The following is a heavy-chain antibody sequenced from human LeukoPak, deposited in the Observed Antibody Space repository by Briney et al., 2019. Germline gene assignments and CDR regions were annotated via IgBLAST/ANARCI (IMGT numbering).Heavy chain of an antibody. J-gene: IGHJ4*02. CDR3: AKDDLGFGKLGY. D-gene: IGHD3-10*01. V-gene: IGHV3-23*01. Sequence: PGGSLRLSCAASGFTFSTYAMSWVRQAPGKGLEWVSGIRGSGGATYYADSVRGRFTISRDNSNNTLYLQMNSLRAEDTAVYYCAKDDLGFGKLGYWGQRTLVTVSS. CDR2: IRGSGGAT. CDR1: GFTFSTYA.